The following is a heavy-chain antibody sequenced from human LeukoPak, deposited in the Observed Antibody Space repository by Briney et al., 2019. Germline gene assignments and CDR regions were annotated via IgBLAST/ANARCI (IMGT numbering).Heavy chain of an antibody. CDR1: GGSISSYY. CDR3: ARDREGGNKDY. CDR2: IYYSGST. J-gene: IGHJ4*02. D-gene: IGHD1/OR15-1a*01. Sequence: SETLSLTCTVSGGSISSYYWSWIRQPPGKGLEWIGYIYYSGSTNYNPSLKSRVTISVDTSKNQFSLKLSSVTAADTAVYYCARDREGGNKDYWGQGTLVTASS. V-gene: IGHV4-59*01.